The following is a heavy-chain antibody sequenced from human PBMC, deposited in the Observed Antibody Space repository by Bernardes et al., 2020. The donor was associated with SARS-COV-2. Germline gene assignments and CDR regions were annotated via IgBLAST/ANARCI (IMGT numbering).Heavy chain of an antibody. D-gene: IGHD4-17*01. V-gene: IGHV4-59*01. J-gene: IGHJ3*02. CDR3: ARAPTDTPDLAFDM. CDR2: IYYSGTT. CDR1: GGYISNYY. Sequence: SETLSLTCTVSGGYISNYYWSWVRQPPGKGLEWIGHIYYSGTTNYNPSLKSRVTISVDTPKNQFSLKLTSVTAADTAVYYCARAPTDTPDLAFDMWGQGTMVTVSS.